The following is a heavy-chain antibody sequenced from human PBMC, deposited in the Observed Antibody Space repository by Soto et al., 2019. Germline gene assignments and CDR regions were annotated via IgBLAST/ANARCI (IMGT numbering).Heavy chain of an antibody. Sequence: ASVKVSGKASGYTFTSYSIHWVRQAPGQGLEWIGWINTDNGDAKYSQKFQGRVTVTRDTSATTAYMELSSLRSEDTAVYYCAEGSQYYYGSGSYPTYYYYGMDVWGQGTTVTVSS. V-gene: IGHV1-3*04. CDR3: AEGSQYYYGSGSYPTYYYYGMDV. J-gene: IGHJ6*02. D-gene: IGHD3-10*01. CDR2: INTDNGDA. CDR1: GYTFTSYS.